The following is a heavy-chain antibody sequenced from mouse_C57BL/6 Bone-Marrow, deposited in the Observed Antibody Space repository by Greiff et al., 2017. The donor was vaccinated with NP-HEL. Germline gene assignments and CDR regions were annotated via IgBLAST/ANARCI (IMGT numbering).Heavy chain of an antibody. CDR2: ISNGGGST. CDR1: GFTFSDYY. D-gene: IGHD1-1*01. J-gene: IGHJ1*03. V-gene: IGHV5-12*01. CDR3: ARPPYYYGSSYPYWYFDV. Sequence: EVQVVESGGGLVQPGGSLKLSCAASGFTFSDYYMYWVRQTPEKRLEWVAYISNGGGSTYYPDTVKGRFTISRDNAKNTLYLQMSRLKSEDTAMYYCARPPYYYGSSYPYWYFDVWGTGTTVTVSS.